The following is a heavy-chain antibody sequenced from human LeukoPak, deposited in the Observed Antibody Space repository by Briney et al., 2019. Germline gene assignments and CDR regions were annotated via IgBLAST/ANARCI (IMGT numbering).Heavy chain of an antibody. Sequence: GGSLRLSCAASGFTFSSYSMNWVRQAPGKGLEWVSSISSSSSYIYYADSVKGRFTISRDNFKNTLYVQMNSLRAEDTAVYFCAKLSSEAGTDSWGQGTLVTVSS. J-gene: IGHJ5*02. CDR1: GFTFSSYS. CDR3: AKLSSEAGTDS. D-gene: IGHD6-13*01. CDR2: ISSSSSYI. V-gene: IGHV3-21*04.